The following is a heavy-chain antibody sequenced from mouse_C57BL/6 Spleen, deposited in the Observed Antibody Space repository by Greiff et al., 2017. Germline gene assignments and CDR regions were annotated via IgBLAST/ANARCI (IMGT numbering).Heavy chain of an antibody. CDR1: GYTFTSYG. D-gene: IGHD2-4*01. CDR3: ARSGGLRQGYYYAMDY. Sequence: QVQLQQSGAELARPGASVKLSCKASGYTFTSYGISWVKQRTGQGLEWIGEIYPRSGNTYYNEKFKGKATLTADKSSSTAYMGLRSLTSEDSAVYFCARSGGLRQGYYYAMDYWGQGTTVTVSS. J-gene: IGHJ4*01. CDR2: IYPRSGNT. V-gene: IGHV1-81*01.